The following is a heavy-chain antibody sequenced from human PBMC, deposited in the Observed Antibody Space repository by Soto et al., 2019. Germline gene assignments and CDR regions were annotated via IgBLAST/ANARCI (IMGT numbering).Heavy chain of an antibody. J-gene: IGHJ6*02. CDR2: IWYDGSNK. CDR1: GFTLSSYG. CDR3: AEDLMIVVKTYGMDV. V-gene: IGHV3-30*02. Sequence: PGGSLRLSCAASGFTLSSYGMHWVRQAPGKGLEWVAVIWYDGSNKYYADSVKGRFTISRDNSKNTLYLQMNSLRAEDTAVYYCAEDLMIVVKTYGMDVWGQGTTVTVSS. D-gene: IGHD3-22*01.